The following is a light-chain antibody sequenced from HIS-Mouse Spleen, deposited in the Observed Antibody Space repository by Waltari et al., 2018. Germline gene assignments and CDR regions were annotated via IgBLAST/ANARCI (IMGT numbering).Light chain of an antibody. CDR1: SSDVGSYNL. Sequence: QSALTQPAAVSGSPGLSFTISCTGTSSDVGSYNLVSWYQQHPGKAPKLMIYEGSQRPSGVSNRFSGSKSGNTASLTISGLQAEDEADYYCCSYAGSSTSVVFGGGTKLTVL. V-gene: IGLV2-23*01. CDR3: CSYAGSSTSVV. J-gene: IGLJ2*01. CDR2: EGS.